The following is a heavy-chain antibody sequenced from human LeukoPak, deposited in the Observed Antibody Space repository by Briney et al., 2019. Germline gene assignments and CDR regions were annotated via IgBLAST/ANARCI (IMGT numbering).Heavy chain of an antibody. J-gene: IGHJ3*02. CDR3: ASSDMITFGGVIVHAFDI. D-gene: IGHD3-16*02. CDR1: GGTFSSYA. V-gene: IGHV1-69*06. Sequence: SVKVSCKASGGTFSSYAISWVRQAPGQGLEWMGGIIPIFGTANYAQKFQGRVTITADKSTSTAYMELSSLRSEDTAVYYCASSDMITFGGVIVHAFDIWGQGTMVTVSS. CDR2: IIPIFGTA.